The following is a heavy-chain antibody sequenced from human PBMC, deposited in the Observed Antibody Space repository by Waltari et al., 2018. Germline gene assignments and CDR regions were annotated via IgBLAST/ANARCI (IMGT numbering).Heavy chain of an antibody. CDR1: GFTFRDYA. Sequence: EVQLVASGGGLVQPGGSLKLSCAVSGFTFRDYAIPWVRQSSGKGLEWVGRIRSKANSDATAYAASVKGRFTISRDDSKNTAYLQMNSLKTEDTAVYYCIRYNEQNYCGMDVWGQGTTVTVSS. CDR2: IRSKANSDAT. CDR3: IRYNEQNYCGMDV. D-gene: IGHD1-20*01. V-gene: IGHV3-73*01. J-gene: IGHJ6*02.